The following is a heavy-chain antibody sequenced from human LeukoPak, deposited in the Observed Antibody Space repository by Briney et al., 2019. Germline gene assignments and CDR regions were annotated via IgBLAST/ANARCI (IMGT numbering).Heavy chain of an antibody. CDR1: GFTFNNHA. Sequence: GGSLRLSCAASGFTFNNHAMSWVRQAPGKGLAWVSAIRSGGDTTYYADSVKGRFTISRDNSKNMVYLQMNSLRADDTAVYYCAKVASLGTVSSSYFDSWGHGTQVTVSS. V-gene: IGHV3-23*01. D-gene: IGHD7-27*01. CDR2: IRSGGDTT. CDR3: AKVASLGTVSSSYFDS. J-gene: IGHJ4*01.